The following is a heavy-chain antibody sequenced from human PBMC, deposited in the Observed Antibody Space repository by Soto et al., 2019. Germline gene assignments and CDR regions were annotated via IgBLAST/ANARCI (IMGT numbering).Heavy chain of an antibody. D-gene: IGHD2-8*02. J-gene: IGHJ4*02. CDR2: INPQTGGT. V-gene: IGHV1-2*02. CDR3: SKDGEDCTGGTCAYFFEY. Sequence: GASVKVSCKASGYTFSGNYLHWIRQAPGQGLEWMGWINPQTGGTHFAQKFQGRVTLTGDTSISTAYMEVTSLTSDDTAVYYCSKDGEDCTGGTCAYFFEYGGQGGLVTGSS. CDR1: GYTFSGNY.